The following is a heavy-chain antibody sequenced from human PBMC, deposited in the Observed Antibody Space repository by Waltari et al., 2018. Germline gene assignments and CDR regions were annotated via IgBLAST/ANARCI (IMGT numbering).Heavy chain of an antibody. CDR1: GYPFTSYD. J-gene: IGHJ6*02. D-gene: IGHD3-10*01. V-gene: IGHV1-8*01. CDR2: MNPNSGNT. CDR3: ARGSYYYGSGRKYGMDV. Sequence: QVQLVQSGAEVKKPGASVKVSCKASGYPFTSYDINWVRQATGQGLEWMGWMNPNSGNTGYAQKFQGRVTMTRNTSISTAYMELSSLRSEDTAVYYCARGSYYYGSGRKYGMDVWGQGTTVTVSS.